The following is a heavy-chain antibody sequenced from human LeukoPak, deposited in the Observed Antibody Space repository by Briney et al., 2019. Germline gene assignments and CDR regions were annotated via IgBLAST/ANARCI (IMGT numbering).Heavy chain of an antibody. CDR1: GGSISSYY. CDR2: IYYSGST. CDR3: ARGFWSGYSPLN. Sequence: SETLSLTCTVSGGSISSYYWSWIRQPPGKGLEWIGYIYYSGSTNYNPSLKSRVTISVDTSKNQFSLKLSSVTGADTAVYYCARGFWSGYSPLNWGQRTLVTVSS. D-gene: IGHD3-3*01. J-gene: IGHJ4*02. V-gene: IGHV4-59*01.